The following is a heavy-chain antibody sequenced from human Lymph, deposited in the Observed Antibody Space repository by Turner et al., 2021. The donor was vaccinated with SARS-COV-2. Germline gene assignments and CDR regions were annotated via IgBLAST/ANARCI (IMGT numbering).Heavy chain of an antibody. Sequence: QVQLQASGPRLVKPLETLSPPCTVSGGSMNSNYWSWIRQPPGKRLEWIGYIYYRGSTNYNPALESRVTISVDTSRNQFSLNLTSVTAADTAIYYCARENVNNWVDPWGQGTLVTVSS. V-gene: IGHV4-59*01. CDR3: ARENVNNWVDP. J-gene: IGHJ5*02. CDR1: GGSMNSNY. CDR2: IYYRGST.